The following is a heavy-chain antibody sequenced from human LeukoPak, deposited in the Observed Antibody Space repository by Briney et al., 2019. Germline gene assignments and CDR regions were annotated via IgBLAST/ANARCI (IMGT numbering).Heavy chain of an antibody. V-gene: IGHV3-23*01. CDR2: ISNSGTIT. Sequence: GGSLRLSCAVSGFTFSRFAMNWVRQAPGKGLEWVSIISNSGTITSYADSVKGRFTISRDNSKNTVYLQMNSLRAEDTALYYCATESFRYWGQGTLVAVSS. D-gene: IGHD2/OR15-2a*01. J-gene: IGHJ4*02. CDR1: GFTFSRFA. CDR3: ATESFRY.